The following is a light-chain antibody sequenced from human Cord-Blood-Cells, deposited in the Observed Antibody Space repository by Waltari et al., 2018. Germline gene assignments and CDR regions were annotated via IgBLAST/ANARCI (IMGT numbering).Light chain of an antibody. CDR2: DVS. Sequence: QSALTQPAPVSGSPGQSITIPRTGTSSDVGGYNNVSWYQQHPGKAPKLMIYDVSNRPSGVSNRFSGSKSGNTASLTISGLQAEDEADYYCSSYTSSSTPWVFGGGTKLTVL. CDR1: SSDVGGYNN. J-gene: IGLJ3*02. CDR3: SSYTSSSTPWV. V-gene: IGLV2-14*01.